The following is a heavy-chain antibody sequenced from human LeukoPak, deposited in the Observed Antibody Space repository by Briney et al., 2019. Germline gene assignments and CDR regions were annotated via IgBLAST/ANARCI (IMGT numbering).Heavy chain of an antibody. CDR3: AGSIAVAGLFDY. D-gene: IGHD6-19*01. Sequence: ASVKVSCKASGYTFTGYYMHWVRQAPGQGLEWMGIINPSGDSTNHAQKFQGRVTMTRDTSTSTVYVELSRLRSEDTAVYYCAGSIAVAGLFDYWGQGTLVTVSS. CDR2: INPSGDST. V-gene: IGHV1-46*01. CDR1: GYTFTGYY. J-gene: IGHJ4*02.